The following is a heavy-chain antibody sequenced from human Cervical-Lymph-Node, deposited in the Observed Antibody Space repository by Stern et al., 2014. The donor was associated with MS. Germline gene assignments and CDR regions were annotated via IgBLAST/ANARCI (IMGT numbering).Heavy chain of an antibody. CDR2: MNPNNGNT. V-gene: IGHV1-8*01. D-gene: IGHD3-16*01. CDR3: ARGRVDLIRALGI. Sequence: QLVQSGAEVKKLGASVKVSCTASGYTFTSYDINWVRQPTEQGLEWMGWMNPNNGNTGYGQKFQGRVTMTRNTSISTAYMELSSLRSDDTGVYYCARGRVDLIRALGIWGQGTMVTVSS. CDR1: GYTFTSYD. J-gene: IGHJ3*02.